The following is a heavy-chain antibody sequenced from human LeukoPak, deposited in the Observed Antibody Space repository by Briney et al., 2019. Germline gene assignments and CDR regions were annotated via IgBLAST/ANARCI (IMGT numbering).Heavy chain of an antibody. CDR3: ARGLSCSGGSCYPYYFDY. D-gene: IGHD2-15*01. CDR1: GGTFSSYA. CDR2: IIPIFGTA. V-gene: IGHV1-69*13. Sequence: GASVKVSCTASGGTFSSYAISWVRQAPGQGLEWMAGIIPIFGTANYAQKFQGRVTITADESTSTAYMELSSLRSEDTAVYYCARGLSCSGGSCYPYYFDYWGQGTLVTVSS. J-gene: IGHJ4*02.